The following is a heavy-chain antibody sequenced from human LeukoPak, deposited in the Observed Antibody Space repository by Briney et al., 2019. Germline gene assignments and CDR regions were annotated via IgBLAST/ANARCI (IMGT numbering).Heavy chain of an antibody. CDR3: ARYGITIVRGGKYYFDS. J-gene: IGHJ4*02. CDR2: IHYSGST. CDR1: GGSISGYF. V-gene: IGHV4-59*08. D-gene: IGHD3-10*01. Sequence: SETLSLTCTVSGGSISGYFWSWIRQHPGKGLEWLGYIHYSGSTNYNPSLNSRVTISVDTSKNQFSLRLSSVTAADTAVYYCARYGITIVRGGKYYFDSWGQGTLVTVSS.